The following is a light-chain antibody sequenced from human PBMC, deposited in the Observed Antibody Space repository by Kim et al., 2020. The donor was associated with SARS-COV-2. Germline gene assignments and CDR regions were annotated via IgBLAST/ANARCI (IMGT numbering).Light chain of an antibody. Sequence: PGERATLSCRASQSVSSSYLAWYQQNPGQAPRLLIYGASSRATCIPDRFSGSGSGTDFTLTISRLEPEDFAVYYCQQYGSSLLTFGGGTKVDIK. J-gene: IGKJ4*01. CDR2: GAS. CDR1: QSVSSSY. V-gene: IGKV3-20*01. CDR3: QQYGSSLLT.